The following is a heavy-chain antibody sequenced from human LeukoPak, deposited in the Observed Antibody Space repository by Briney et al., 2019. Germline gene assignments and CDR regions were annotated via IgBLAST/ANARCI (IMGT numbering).Heavy chain of an antibody. CDR1: GYTFTGYY. V-gene: IGHV1-2*02. J-gene: IGHJ4*02. CDR2: ISPNSGGT. Sequence: GASVKVSCKASGYTFTGYYMHWLRQAPGQGLEWMEWISPNSGGTNYAQKFQGRVTMTRDTSISTAYMELSRLRSDDTAVYYCARGSDDFWSGYSPSYWGQGTLVTVSS. CDR3: ARGSDDFWSGYSPSY. D-gene: IGHD3-3*01.